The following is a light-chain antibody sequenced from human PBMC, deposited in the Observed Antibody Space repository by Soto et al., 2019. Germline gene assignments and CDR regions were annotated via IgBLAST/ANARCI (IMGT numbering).Light chain of an antibody. CDR1: SSDVGGYNY. J-gene: IGLJ1*01. V-gene: IGLV2-11*01. Sequence: QSALAQPRSVSGSPGQSVTISCTGTSSDVGGYNYVSWYQHQPGKAPKLMINDVSERPSGVPDRFSGSKFGNTASLTIYGLQAEDEADYYCCSYAGTYSFVFGTATKVTVL. CDR2: DVS. CDR3: CSYAGTYSFV.